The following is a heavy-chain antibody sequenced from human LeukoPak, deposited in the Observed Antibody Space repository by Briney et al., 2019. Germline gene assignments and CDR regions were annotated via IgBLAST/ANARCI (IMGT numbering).Heavy chain of an antibody. V-gene: IGHV4-39*01. D-gene: IGHD2-2*03. J-gene: IGHJ4*02. Sequence: SETLSLTCTVSGGSISSSSSYWGWIRQPPGKGLEWIGTIYYSGNTYYHSSLKSRVTISVDTSKNQFSLKLSSVTAADTAVYYCARLDSLISPPNDYWGQGTLVTVSS. CDR2: IYYSGNT. CDR3: ARLDSLISPPNDY. CDR1: GGSISSSSSY.